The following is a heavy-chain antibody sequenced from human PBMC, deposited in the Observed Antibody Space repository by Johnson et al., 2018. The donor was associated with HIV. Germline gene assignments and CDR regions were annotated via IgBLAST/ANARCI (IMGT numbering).Heavy chain of an antibody. Sequence: EVQVVESGGGLVKPGGSLRLSCAASGFSVSDSYMSWVRQAPGKGLEWVSGISWNSGTIGYADSVKGRFTISRDNAKNSLYLQMNSLRAEDTALYYCAKNEAVAVHGIVGSAVEIWGDGTRFTVAS. CDR3: AKNEAVAVHGIVGSAVEI. D-gene: IGHD1-26*01. CDR2: ISWNSGTI. J-gene: IGHJ3*02. CDR1: GFSVSDSY. V-gene: IGHV3-9*01.